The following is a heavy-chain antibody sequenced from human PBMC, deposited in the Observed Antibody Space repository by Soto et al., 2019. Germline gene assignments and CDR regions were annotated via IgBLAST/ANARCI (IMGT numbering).Heavy chain of an antibody. J-gene: IGHJ6*02. Sequence: PGESLKISCKGSGYSFTSYWISWVRQMPGKGLEWMGRIDPSDSYTNYSPSFQGHVTISADKSISTAYLQWSSLKASDTAMYYCARRDRFGSYYYYGMDVWGQGTTVTVSS. CDR3: ARRDRFGSYYYYGMDV. CDR1: GYSFTSYW. V-gene: IGHV5-10-1*01. CDR2: IDPSDSYT. D-gene: IGHD3-10*01.